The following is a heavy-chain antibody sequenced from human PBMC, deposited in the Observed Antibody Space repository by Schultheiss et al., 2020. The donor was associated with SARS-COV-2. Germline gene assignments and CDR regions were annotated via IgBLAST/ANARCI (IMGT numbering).Heavy chain of an antibody. Sequence: SETLSLTCTVSGGSISSGGYYWSWIRQHPGKGLEWIGYIYNSGSTNYNPSLKSRVTISVDTSKNQFSLKLSSVTAADTAVYYCARGLLTVTLGDYWGQGTLVTVSS. CDR1: GGSISSGGYY. CDR2: IYNSGST. D-gene: IGHD4-17*01. V-gene: IGHV4-61*08. CDR3: ARGLLTVTLGDY. J-gene: IGHJ4*02.